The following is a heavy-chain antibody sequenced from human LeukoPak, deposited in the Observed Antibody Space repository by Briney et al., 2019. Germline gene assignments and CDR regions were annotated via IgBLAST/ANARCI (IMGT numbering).Heavy chain of an antibody. CDR2: ISAYNGNT. D-gene: IGHD6-13*01. J-gene: IGHJ5*02. CDR1: GYTFTSYG. V-gene: IGHV1-18*01. CDR3: ARVRNSSLRSRWFDP. Sequence: ASVKVSCKASGYTFTSYGISWVRQAPGQGLEWMGWISAYNGNTNYARKLQGRVTMTTDTSTSTAYMELRSLRSDDTAVYYCARVRNSSLRSRWFDPWGQGTLVTVSS.